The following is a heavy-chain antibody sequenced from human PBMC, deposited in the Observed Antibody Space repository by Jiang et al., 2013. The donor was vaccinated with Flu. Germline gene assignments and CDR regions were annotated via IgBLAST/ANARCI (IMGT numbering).Heavy chain of an antibody. CDR1: GFTFSNFG. CDR2: ISDDGSER. CDR3: AKVLGYCRGGACYFGH. Sequence: VQLVESGGRVVQPGRSLRLSCVVSGFTFSNFGMHWVRQAPGRGLQWVAAISDDGSERQYVDFVKGRFTVSRDNFKNTLYLQMNSLRAEDTAVYSCAKVLGYCRGGACYFGHWGRGTLVTVSS. J-gene: IGHJ4*02. D-gene: IGHD2-15*01. V-gene: IGHV3-30*18.